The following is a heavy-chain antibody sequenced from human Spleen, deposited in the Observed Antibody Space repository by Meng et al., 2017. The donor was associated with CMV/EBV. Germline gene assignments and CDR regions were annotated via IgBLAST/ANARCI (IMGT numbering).Heavy chain of an antibody. Sequence: KVSCKASGYTFTGYFLHWMRQAPRQGLERMGWLNPNNGATKYAQNFQGRVTMTRDTSISTAYMELNSLTSDDTAVYYCARAWYAGDNYWGQGTLVTVSS. J-gene: IGHJ4*02. CDR1: GYTFTGYF. CDR3: ARAWYAGDNY. D-gene: IGHD2-21*01. V-gene: IGHV1-2*02. CDR2: LNPNNGAT.